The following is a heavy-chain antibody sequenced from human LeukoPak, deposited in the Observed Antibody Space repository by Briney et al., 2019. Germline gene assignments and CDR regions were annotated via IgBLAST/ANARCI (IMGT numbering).Heavy chain of an antibody. CDR1: GFTFSSYA. Sequence: GGSLRLSCATSGFTFSSYAMNWVRQAPGKGLECVSFISTSGDFTYYAASVKGRFTVSRDNSENTLYLQMNNLRADDTAVYYCANEIRPNDYWGQGTLVTVSS. J-gene: IGHJ4*02. V-gene: IGHV3-23*01. CDR3: ANEIRPNDY. CDR2: ISTSGDFT. D-gene: IGHD4-17*01.